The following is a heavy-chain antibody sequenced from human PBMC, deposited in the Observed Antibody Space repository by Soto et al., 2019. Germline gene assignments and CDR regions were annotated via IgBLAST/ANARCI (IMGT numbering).Heavy chain of an antibody. CDR1: GGSFSTYF. D-gene: IGHD6-13*01. J-gene: IGHJ4*02. V-gene: IGHV4-34*02. Sequence: QVQLQQWGAGLLKPSETLSLTCSVYGGSFSTYFWTWMRQPPGKGLEWIGEVNQSGSANYNPSLESRVTISVDTSKKQFSLRLSSVTAADKAVYYCARERRVVGGYSSSWYDYFDSWGQGTLVTVSS. CDR3: ARERRVVGGYSSSWYDYFDS. CDR2: VNQSGSA.